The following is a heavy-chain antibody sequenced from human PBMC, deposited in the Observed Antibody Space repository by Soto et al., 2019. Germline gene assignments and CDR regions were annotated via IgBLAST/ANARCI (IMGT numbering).Heavy chain of an antibody. J-gene: IGHJ3*02. CDR2: VSRGSDYI. V-gene: IGHV3-21*01. CDR3: ARDVSPGTIYAFDT. Sequence: GGSLRLSCAASGFTFSTYSMNWVRQTPGKGLEWVSSVSRGSDYIYYADSVKGRFTISRDNAKNSLYLQMNSLRAEDTAMYYCARDVSPGTIYAFDTWGQGTMVTVSS. D-gene: IGHD2-21*01. CDR1: GFTFSTYS.